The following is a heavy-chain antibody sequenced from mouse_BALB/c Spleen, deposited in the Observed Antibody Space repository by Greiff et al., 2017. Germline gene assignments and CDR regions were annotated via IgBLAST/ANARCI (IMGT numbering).Heavy chain of an antibody. D-gene: IGHD2-1*01. J-gene: IGHJ4*01. CDR1: GYTFTSYY. CDR2: INPSNGGT. Sequence: QVQLQQSGAELVKPGASVKLSCKASGYTFTSYYMYWVKQRPGQGLEWIGEINPSNGGTNFHEKFKSTATLTVDKSSSTAYMQLSSLTSEDSAVYYSTRAGIYYDAMDYWGQGTSVTVAA. CDR3: TRAGIYYDAMDY. V-gene: IGHV1S81*02.